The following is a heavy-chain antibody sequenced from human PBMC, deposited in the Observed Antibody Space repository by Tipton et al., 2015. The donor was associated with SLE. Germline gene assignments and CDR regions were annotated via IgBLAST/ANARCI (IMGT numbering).Heavy chain of an antibody. CDR3: ARGVLRYLWGSSDY. CDR2: ISHDGTDK. CDR1: GFSFNSYT. Sequence: SLRLSCAASGFSFNSYTMHWVRQVPGKGLEWLAVISHDGTDKYYADSVKGRFTISRDNSRNTLYLQMNTLSVDDTAVYYCARGVLRYLWGSSDYWGQGTLVAVSS. V-gene: IGHV3-30*04. D-gene: IGHD3-16*01. J-gene: IGHJ4*02.